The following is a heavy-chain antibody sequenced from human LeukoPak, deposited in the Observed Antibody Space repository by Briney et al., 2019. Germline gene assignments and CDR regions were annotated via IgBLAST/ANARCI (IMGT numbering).Heavy chain of an antibody. CDR1: GFTVSSNY. D-gene: IGHD6-6*01. Sequence: PGGSLRLSCAASGFTVSSNYMSWVRQAPGKGLVWVSRINSDGSSTSYADSVKGRFTISRDNAKNTLYLQMNSLRAEDTAVYYCARDSSSYYYYYYMDVWGKGTTVTVSS. CDR3: ARDSSSYYYYYYMDV. J-gene: IGHJ6*03. V-gene: IGHV3-74*01. CDR2: INSDGSST.